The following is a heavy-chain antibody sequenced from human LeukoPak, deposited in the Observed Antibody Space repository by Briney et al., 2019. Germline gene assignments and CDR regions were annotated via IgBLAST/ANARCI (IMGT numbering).Heavy chain of an antibody. D-gene: IGHD6-25*01. CDR2: TYYSGST. V-gene: IGHV4-59*01. J-gene: IGHJ3*02. Sequence: PSETLSLTCTVSGGSISSYFWSWIRQPPGKGLEWIGYTYYSGSTNYNPSLKSRVTISVDTSKNQFSLKLSPVTAADTAVYYCASARLGSGLEGAFDIWGQGTMVTVSS. CDR3: ASARLGSGLEGAFDI. CDR1: GGSISSYF.